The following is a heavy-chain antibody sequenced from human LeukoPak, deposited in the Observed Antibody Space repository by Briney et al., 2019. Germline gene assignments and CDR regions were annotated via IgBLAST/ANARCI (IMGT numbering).Heavy chain of an antibody. V-gene: IGHV3-21*01. CDR2: ISSSSSYI. CDR1: GFTFSSYS. D-gene: IGHD4-23*01. J-gene: IGHJ5*02. CDR3: ARDLGGFVGNWFDH. Sequence: GGSLRLSCAASGFTFSSYSMNWVRQAPGKGLEWVSSISSSSSYIYYADSVKGRFTISRDNAKNSLYLQMNSLRAEDTAVYYCARDLGGFVGNWFDHWGQGTLVTVSS.